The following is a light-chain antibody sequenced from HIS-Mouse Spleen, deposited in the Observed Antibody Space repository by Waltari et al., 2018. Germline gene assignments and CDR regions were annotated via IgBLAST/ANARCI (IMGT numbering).Light chain of an antibody. CDR1: SSDVGGYNY. CDR3: SSYTSSSTF. J-gene: IGLJ1*01. CDR2: EVS. Sequence: QSALTQPASVSGSPGQSITISCTGTSSDVGGYNYVSWYQQHPGKAPKLLIHEVSNRPSGFSNRFSGSKSGNTASLTISGLQAEDEADYYCSSYTSSSTFFGTGTKVTVL. V-gene: IGLV2-14*01.